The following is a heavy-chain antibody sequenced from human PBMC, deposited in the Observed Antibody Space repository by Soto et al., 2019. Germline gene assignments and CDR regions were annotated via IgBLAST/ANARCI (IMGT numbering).Heavy chain of an antibody. CDR1: GGSIMSYY. CDR3: ARDLGRDVIAV. Sequence: SENLSLTCSVSGGSIMSYYWTWIRQAAGKGQEWIGRIYTTGSTNYNPSLKGRVTMSVDTSKNQFSLRLSSVTAADTAVYYCARDLGRDVIAVSGQRSTVTVS. J-gene: IGHJ6*02. V-gene: IGHV4-4*07. CDR2: IYTTGST.